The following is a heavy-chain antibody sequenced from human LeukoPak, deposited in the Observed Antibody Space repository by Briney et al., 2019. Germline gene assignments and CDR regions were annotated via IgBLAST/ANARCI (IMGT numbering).Heavy chain of an antibody. CDR2: NSDFGSS. CDR3: TRHSGGDGYNYNGMDV. D-gene: IGHD6-19*01. V-gene: IGHV3-48*03. CDR1: GFTFSSYE. Sequence: PGGSLRLSCAASGFTFSSYEMNWVRQAPGKGLEWVSSNSDFGSSHHADSVKGRFTTSRVNAKNSVHLEMNSLRVEDTAIYYCTRHSGGDGYNYNGMDVWGQGTMVTVSS. J-gene: IGHJ6*02.